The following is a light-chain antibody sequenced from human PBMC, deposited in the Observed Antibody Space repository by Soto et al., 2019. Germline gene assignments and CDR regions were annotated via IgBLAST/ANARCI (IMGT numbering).Light chain of an antibody. CDR2: GNS. CDR3: QSYDSSLSGICV. V-gene: IGLV1-40*01. CDR1: STNIGAGYD. J-gene: IGLJ3*02. Sequence: QSVLTQPPSVSGAPGQRVTISCTGSSTNIGAGYDVHWYQQLPGTAPKLLIYGNSNRPSGVPDRFSGSKSGTSASLAITGLQAEDEADYYCQSYDSSLSGICVFGGGTKLTVL.